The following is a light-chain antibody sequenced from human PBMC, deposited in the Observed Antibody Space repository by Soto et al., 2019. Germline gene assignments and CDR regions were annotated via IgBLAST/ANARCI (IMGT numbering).Light chain of an antibody. CDR1: QGISNA. CDR2: DAS. V-gene: IGKV1D-13*01. J-gene: IGKJ4*01. Sequence: AIQLTQSPSSLSASVGDRVTVTCRASQGISNALAWYQQKPGRAPKLLIYDASNLEGGVPSRFSGRGSETDFALTISSLQPEDFATYYCQQFNNYPLTFDGGTKVEIK. CDR3: QQFNNYPLT.